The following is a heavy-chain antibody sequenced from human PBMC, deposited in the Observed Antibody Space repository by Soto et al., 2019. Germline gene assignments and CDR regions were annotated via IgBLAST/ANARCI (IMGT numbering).Heavy chain of an antibody. Sequence: SETLSLTCTVSGGSISSSSYYWGWIRQPPGKGLEWIGSIYFSGSTYYNPSLKSRVTISVDTSKNRFSLKLSSMTAADTAVYYCASSVSKGGSSSYYFDYWGQGTLVTVSS. CDR1: GGSISSSSYY. CDR2: IYFSGST. CDR3: ASSVSKGGSSSYYFDY. V-gene: IGHV4-39*01. D-gene: IGHD6-6*01. J-gene: IGHJ4*02.